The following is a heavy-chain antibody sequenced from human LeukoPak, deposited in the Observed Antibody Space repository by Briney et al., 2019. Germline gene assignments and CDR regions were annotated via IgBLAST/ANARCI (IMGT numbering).Heavy chain of an antibody. CDR3: AREGIAAAGTIPLDY. D-gene: IGHD6-13*01. CDR1: GFTFSSYE. Sequence: TGGSLRLSCAASGFTFSSYEMSWVRQAPGKGLEWVSYISSSGSTIYYADSVKGRFTISRDNAKNSLYLQMNSLRAEDTAVYYCAREGIAAAGTIPLDYWGQGTLVTVSS. J-gene: IGHJ4*02. V-gene: IGHV3-48*03. CDR2: ISSSGSTI.